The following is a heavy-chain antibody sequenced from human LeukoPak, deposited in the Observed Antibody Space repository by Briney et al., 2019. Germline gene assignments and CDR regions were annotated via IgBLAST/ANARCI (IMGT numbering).Heavy chain of an antibody. CDR1: GFTFSSYD. Sequence: GGSLRLSCAASGFTFSSYDMHWVRQGTGKGLEWVSAIGTAGDTYYPGSVKGRFTISRENAKNSLYLQMNSLRGGDTAVYYCVRGAVAAHFDYWGQGTLVTVSS. V-gene: IGHV3-13*04. CDR2: IGTAGDT. D-gene: IGHD6-19*01. J-gene: IGHJ4*02. CDR3: VRGAVAAHFDY.